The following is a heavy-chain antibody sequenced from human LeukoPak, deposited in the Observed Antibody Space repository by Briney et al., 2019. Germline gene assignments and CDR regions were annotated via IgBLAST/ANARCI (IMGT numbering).Heavy chain of an antibody. V-gene: IGHV3-74*01. J-gene: IGHJ4*02. CDR3: ARGSYYSFSDC. Sequence: GGSLRLSCAPSGFTLSSYWMHWVRQPPGKGLVWVSRINSDGSSTSYADSVKGRFTVSRDNAKNTLYLQMSSLRAEDTAVYFCARGSYYSFSDCWGQGTLVTVSS. CDR1: GFTLSSYW. D-gene: IGHD1-26*01. CDR2: INSDGSST.